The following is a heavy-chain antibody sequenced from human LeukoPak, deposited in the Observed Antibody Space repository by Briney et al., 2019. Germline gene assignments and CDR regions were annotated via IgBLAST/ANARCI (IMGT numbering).Heavy chain of an antibody. Sequence: NPSETLSLTCTVSGGSVSSHYWSWIRQPPGKGLQWIGYISDSGSTNYNPSLKSRVTISVDTSKNQFSLKLNSVTAADTAVYYCARPYDSSGYYGENHWYFDLWGRGTLVTVSS. CDR2: ISDSGST. CDR1: GGSVSSHY. V-gene: IGHV4-59*08. D-gene: IGHD3-22*01. CDR3: ARPYDSSGYYGENHWYFDL. J-gene: IGHJ2*01.